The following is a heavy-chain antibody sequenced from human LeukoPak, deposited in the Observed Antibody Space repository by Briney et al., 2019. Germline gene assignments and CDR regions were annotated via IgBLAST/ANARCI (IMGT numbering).Heavy chain of an antibody. CDR3: AREQWAYRSYYASSGYHDY. CDR1: GGSISSGSYF. Sequence: TLSLTCTVSGGSISSGSYFWSWIRQPAGKGLEWIGRIYTSGSTNYSPSLKSRVTISVDTSRNQFSLNLTSVTAADTAMYYCAREQWAYRSYYASSGYHDYWGQGTLVTVSS. D-gene: IGHD3-22*01. J-gene: IGHJ4*02. V-gene: IGHV4-61*02. CDR2: IYTSGST.